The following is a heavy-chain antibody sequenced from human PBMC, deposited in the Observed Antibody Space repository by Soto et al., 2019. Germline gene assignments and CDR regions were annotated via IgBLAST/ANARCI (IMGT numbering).Heavy chain of an antibody. CDR2: INHSGST. J-gene: IGHJ6*02. CDR1: GGSFSGYY. CDR3: ATRRGRQQLVQRYYNGMDV. D-gene: IGHD6-13*01. V-gene: IGHV4-34*01. Sequence: PSETLSLTCAVYGGSFSGYYWSWIRHSPGKGLQWTGEINHSGSTNYNPSLKSRVTISVDTSKNQCSLKLSSVSAADTALHFCATRRGRQQLVQRYYNGMDVWGQGTTVTVSS.